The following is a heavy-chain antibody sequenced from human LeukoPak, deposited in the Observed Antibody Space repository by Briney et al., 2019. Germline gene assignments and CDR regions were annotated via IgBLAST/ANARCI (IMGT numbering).Heavy chain of an antibody. V-gene: IGHV4-39*01. CDR2: IYYTGST. Sequence: SETLSLTCTVSGGSISGSSYYWGWIRQPPGKGLEWIASIYYTGSTFYNPSLKSRVTISVDTSKNQFSQKLSSVTATDTAVYYCASGYSSAPWGQGTLVTVSS. J-gene: IGHJ5*02. CDR3: ASGYSSAP. CDR1: GGSISGSSYY. D-gene: IGHD5-18*01.